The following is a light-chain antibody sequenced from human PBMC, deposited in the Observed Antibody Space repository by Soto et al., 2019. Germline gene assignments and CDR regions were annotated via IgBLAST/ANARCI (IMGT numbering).Light chain of an antibody. Sequence: EIVLTQSPATLSLSPGERATLSCRASQSVGSSLAWFQQIPGQAPRLLIYDASNRVTGIPARFSGSGSGIDFTVTISSLEPEDFAVYYCQQRSSWPITFGQGTRLEIK. CDR2: DAS. J-gene: IGKJ5*01. CDR3: QQRSSWPIT. V-gene: IGKV3-11*01. CDR1: QSVGSS.